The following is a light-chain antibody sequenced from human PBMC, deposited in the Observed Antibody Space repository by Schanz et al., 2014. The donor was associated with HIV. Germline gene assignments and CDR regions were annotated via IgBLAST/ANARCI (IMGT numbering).Light chain of an antibody. CDR1: QSISRY. Sequence: DIQMTQSPSSLSASVGDRVTITCRASQSISRYLNWYQQKPGKAPNLLIYATSSLQSGVPSRFSGSGSGTDFTLTISSLQPEDFATYYCQQSYTTPPGTFGQGTKLEIK. CDR3: QQSYTTPPGT. V-gene: IGKV1-39*01. J-gene: IGKJ2*01. CDR2: ATS.